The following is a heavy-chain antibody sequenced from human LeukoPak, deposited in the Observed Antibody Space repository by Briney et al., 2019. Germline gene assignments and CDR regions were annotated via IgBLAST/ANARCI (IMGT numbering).Heavy chain of an antibody. CDR2: ISWNSGSI. J-gene: IGHJ3*02. CDR1: GFTFDDYA. Sequence: PGRSLRLSCAASGFTFDDYAMHWVRQAPGKGLEWVSGISWNSGSIGYADSVKGRFTISRDNAKDSLYLQMNSLRAEDTAVYYCARDGGHYYDSSGYSAFDIWGQGTMVTVSS. CDR3: ARDGGHYYDSSGYSAFDI. V-gene: IGHV3-9*01. D-gene: IGHD3-22*01.